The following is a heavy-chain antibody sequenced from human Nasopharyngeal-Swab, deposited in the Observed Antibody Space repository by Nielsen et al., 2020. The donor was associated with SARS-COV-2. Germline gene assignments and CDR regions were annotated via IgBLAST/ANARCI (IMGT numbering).Heavy chain of an antibody. V-gene: IGHV1-2*04. Sequence: ASVKVSCKASGYTFTGYYMHWVRQAPGQGLEWMGWINPNSGATNYAQKFQGWVTLTRDASIRTAYMDLSRLKSDDTAVYYCARDGRLTSSYYKNYYMDVWGKGTTATVSS. D-gene: IGHD3-22*01. CDR2: INPNSGAT. J-gene: IGHJ6*03. CDR3: ARDGRLTSSYYKNYYMDV. CDR1: GYTFTGYY.